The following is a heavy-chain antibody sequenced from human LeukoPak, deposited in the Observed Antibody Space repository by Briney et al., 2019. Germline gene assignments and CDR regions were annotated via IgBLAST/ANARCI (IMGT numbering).Heavy chain of an antibody. V-gene: IGHV3-74*01. CDR1: VFTIINYW. D-gene: IGHD1-26*01. Sequence: PGGSLRLSCVASVFTIINYWMHWVRQAPGKGLVWVSRINSDGSITTYADSVKGRFTISRDNAKNTMYLQMNSLRDEDTAVYYCATLLPGVWGQGTLVTVSS. J-gene: IGHJ4*02. CDR3: ATLLPGV. CDR2: INSDGSIT.